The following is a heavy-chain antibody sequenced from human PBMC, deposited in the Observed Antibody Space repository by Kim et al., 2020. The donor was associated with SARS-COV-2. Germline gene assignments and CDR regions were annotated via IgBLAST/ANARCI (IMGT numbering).Heavy chain of an antibody. V-gene: IGHV4-4*09. Sequence: YNPHLKSRVTISVDPSKDQFSLMLSSVTAADTAVYYCASYYGSGSYAIDYWGRGTLVTVSS. J-gene: IGHJ4*02. CDR3: ASYYGSGSYAIDY. D-gene: IGHD3-10*01.